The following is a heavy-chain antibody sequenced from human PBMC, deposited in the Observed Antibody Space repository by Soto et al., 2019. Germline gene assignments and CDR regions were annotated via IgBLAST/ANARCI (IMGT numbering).Heavy chain of an antibody. CDR3: ARVIQRRYSNSAFHY. D-gene: IGHD3-9*01. V-gene: IGHV4-59*12. J-gene: IGHJ4*02. CDR1: GGSITNYY. Sequence: SSETLSLTCTVSGGSITNYYWTWIRQTPGKGLEWIGYVYYTGSTNYNPSLKSRVHISIDTSKNEFYLNLTSVTAAETAIYYCARVIQRRYSNSAFHYWGQGTMAAVYS. CDR2: VYYTGST.